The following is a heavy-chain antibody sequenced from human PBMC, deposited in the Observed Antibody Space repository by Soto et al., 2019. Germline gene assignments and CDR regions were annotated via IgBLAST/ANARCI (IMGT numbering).Heavy chain of an antibody. Sequence: GSLRLSYAASEFTFSSYAMRWVRQAPGKGLEWVSAISGSGGSTYYADSVKGRFTISRDNSKNTLYLQMNSLRAEDTAVYYCAKRGSMITFGGPPRYYFDYWGQGTLVTVSS. CDR1: EFTFSSYA. CDR3: AKRGSMITFGGPPRYYFDY. D-gene: IGHD3-16*01. CDR2: ISGSGGST. V-gene: IGHV3-23*01. J-gene: IGHJ4*02.